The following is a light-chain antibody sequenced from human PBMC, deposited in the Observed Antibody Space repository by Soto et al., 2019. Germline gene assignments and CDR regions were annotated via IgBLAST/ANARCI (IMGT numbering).Light chain of an antibody. V-gene: IGKV3-15*01. CDR2: HAS. Sequence: ETVMTQSPATLSVSPGESATLSCRASQTVSTNLAWYQQKPGQAPRLLIYHASTRATGVPARFSGSGSGTEFTLTISSLQSEDFAVYYCQQYNNWPPRTFGQGTKVDIK. CDR1: QTVSTN. J-gene: IGKJ1*01. CDR3: QQYNNWPPRT.